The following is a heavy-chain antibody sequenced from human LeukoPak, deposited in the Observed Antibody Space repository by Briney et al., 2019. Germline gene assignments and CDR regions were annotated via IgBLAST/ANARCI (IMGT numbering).Heavy chain of an antibody. J-gene: IGHJ3*02. CDR3: ARYVSGYYYDSSGYPNAFDI. CDR2: IYPGGSDT. D-gene: IGHD3-22*01. V-gene: IGHV5-51*01. CDR1: GYSFTSYW. Sequence: GESLKISCKGSGYSFTSYWIGWVRQMPGKGLEWMGIIYPGGSDTRYSPSFQGQVTTSADKSISTAYLQWSSLKASDTAMYYCARYVSGYYYDSSGYPNAFDIWGQGTMVTVSS.